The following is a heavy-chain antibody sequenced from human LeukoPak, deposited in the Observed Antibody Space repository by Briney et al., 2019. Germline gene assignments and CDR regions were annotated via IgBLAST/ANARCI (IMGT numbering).Heavy chain of an antibody. Sequence: GGSLRLSCAASGFTFSNAWMNWVRQAPGKGLEWVGRIKSKTDGGTTDYAAPVKGRFTISRDDSKNTLYLQMNSLRAEDTAVYYCARSHTNPYGDYSKKNYYYYGMDVWGQGTTVTVSS. CDR3: ARSHTNPYGDYSKKNYYYYGMDV. CDR2: IKSKTDGGTT. V-gene: IGHV3-15*07. CDR1: GFTFSNAW. D-gene: IGHD4-17*01. J-gene: IGHJ6*02.